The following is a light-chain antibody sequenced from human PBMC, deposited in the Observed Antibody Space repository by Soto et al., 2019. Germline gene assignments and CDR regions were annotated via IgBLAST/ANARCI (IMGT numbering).Light chain of an antibody. CDR3: LQYQSYWT. J-gene: IGKJ1*01. CDR1: HSISRQ. CDR2: KAS. V-gene: IGKV1-5*03. Sequence: DIQMTQSPSTLSASVGDRVSVTCRASHSISRQLAWYQQKPGKAPNLLIYKASNLEAGVPSRFSGSGAGAGFTLTISSLQADGLATYYCLQYQSYWTFGQGNKVEVK.